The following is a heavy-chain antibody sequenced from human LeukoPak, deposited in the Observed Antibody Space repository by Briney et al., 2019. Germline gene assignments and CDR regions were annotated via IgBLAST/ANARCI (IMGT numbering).Heavy chain of an antibody. J-gene: IGHJ3*02. CDR2: INPSGGST. V-gene: IGHV1-46*01. CDR3: ASYPGLWFGELLVGDAFDI. D-gene: IGHD3-10*01. Sequence: ASVKVSCKASGYTFTSYYMHWVRQAPGQGLEWMGIINPSGGSTSYAQKFQGRVTMTRDTSTSTVYMELSSLRSEDTAVYYCASYPGLWFGELLVGDAFDIWGQGTMVTVSS. CDR1: GYTFTSYY.